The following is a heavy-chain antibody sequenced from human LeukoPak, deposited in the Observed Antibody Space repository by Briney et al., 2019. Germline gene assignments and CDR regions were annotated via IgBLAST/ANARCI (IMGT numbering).Heavy chain of an antibody. Sequence: PSETLSLTCTVSGGSISSSSYYWGWIRQPPGKGLEWIGSIYYSGSTYYNPSLKSRVTISVDTSKNQFSLKLSSVTAADMAVYYCARHKGGSSQFDYWGQGTLVTVSS. CDR3: ARHKGGSSQFDY. D-gene: IGHD2-15*01. CDR2: IYYSGST. V-gene: IGHV4-39*01. J-gene: IGHJ4*02. CDR1: GGSISSSSYY.